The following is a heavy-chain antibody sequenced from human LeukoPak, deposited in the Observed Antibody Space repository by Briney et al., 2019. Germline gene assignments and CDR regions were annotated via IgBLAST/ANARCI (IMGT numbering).Heavy chain of an antibody. CDR2: ISYDGSNK. D-gene: IGHD3-22*01. CDR3: AKAYQIVVVIPYFDY. J-gene: IGHJ4*02. Sequence: GGSLRLSCAASGFTFSSYSMNWVRQAPGKGLEWVAVISYDGSNKYYADSVKGRFTISRDNSKNTLYLQMNSLRAEDTAVYYCAKAYQIVVVIPYFDYWGQGTLVTVSS. CDR1: GFTFSSYS. V-gene: IGHV3-30*18.